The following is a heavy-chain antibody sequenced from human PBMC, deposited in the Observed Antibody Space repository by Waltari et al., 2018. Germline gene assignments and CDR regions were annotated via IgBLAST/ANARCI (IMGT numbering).Heavy chain of an antibody. CDR1: GFTFSSYA. D-gene: IGHD3-22*01. V-gene: IGHV3-30-3*01. CDR2: ISYDGSNK. Sequence: QVQLVESGGGVVQPGRSLRLSCAASGFTFSSYAMHWVRQAPGKGLEWVAVISYDGSNKYYADSVKGRFTISRDNSKNTLYLQMNSLRAEDTAVYYCARDRDSSGYYFGMDVWGQGTTVTVSS. J-gene: IGHJ6*02. CDR3: ARDRDSSGYYFGMDV.